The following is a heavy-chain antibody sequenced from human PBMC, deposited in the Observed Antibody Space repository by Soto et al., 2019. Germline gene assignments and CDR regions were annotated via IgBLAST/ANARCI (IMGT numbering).Heavy chain of an antibody. CDR3: ARVSTMVRGNRFDY. Sequence: QVQLVESGGGVVQPGRSLRLSCAASGFTFSSYAMHWVRQAPGKGLEWVAVISYDGSNKYYADSVKGRFTISRDNSKNKLYLQMNSLRAEDTAVYYCARVSTMVRGNRFDYWGQGTLFTVSS. D-gene: IGHD3-10*01. CDR1: GFTFSSYA. V-gene: IGHV3-30-3*01. CDR2: ISYDGSNK. J-gene: IGHJ4*02.